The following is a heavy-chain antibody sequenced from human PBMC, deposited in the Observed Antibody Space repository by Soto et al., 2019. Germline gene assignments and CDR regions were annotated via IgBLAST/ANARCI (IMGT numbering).Heavy chain of an antibody. CDR2: IIHKGGP. CDR1: NGPFTGYF. J-gene: IGHJ5*02. Sequence: PSETLSLTCAAQNGPFTGYFWTWSRQSPGRGPGWIGEIIHKGGPTDSPSLSRRVTIPIDTSKNHSSLSLRSLPAADTAVYYGVERGMTYDFLSGPHPFDPWGQGTLVTVSS. CDR3: VERGMTYDFLSGPHPFDP. V-gene: IGHV4-34*12. D-gene: IGHD3-3*01.